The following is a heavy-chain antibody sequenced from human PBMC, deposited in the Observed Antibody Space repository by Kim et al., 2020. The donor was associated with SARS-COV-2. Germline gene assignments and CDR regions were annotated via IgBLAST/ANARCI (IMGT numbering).Heavy chain of an antibody. CDR3: ARMSRIAAAGLGY. Sequence: YNPSLKSRVTISVDKSKNQFSLKLSSVTAADTAVYYCARMSRIAAAGLGYWGQGTLVTVSS. J-gene: IGHJ4*02. D-gene: IGHD6-13*01. V-gene: IGHV4-4*02.